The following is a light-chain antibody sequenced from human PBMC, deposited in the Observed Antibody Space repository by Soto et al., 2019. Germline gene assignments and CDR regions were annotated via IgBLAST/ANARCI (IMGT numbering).Light chain of an antibody. CDR2: AAS. Sequence: DIQMTQSPSSLSAFVGDRVTITCRASQSISRYLNWYQQKPGKAPKFLIYAASNLQRGVPSRFSGSGSGTDFTLTISSLQPEDFATYYCQQSYTTPPVTFGGGTKVDIK. V-gene: IGKV1-39*01. CDR1: QSISRY. CDR3: QQSYTTPPVT. J-gene: IGKJ4*01.